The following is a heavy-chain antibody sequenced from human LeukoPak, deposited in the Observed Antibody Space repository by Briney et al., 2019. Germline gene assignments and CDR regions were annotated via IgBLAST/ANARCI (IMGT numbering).Heavy chain of an antibody. D-gene: IGHD6-13*01. CDR2: INPNSGGT. CDR1: GYTFTGYY. V-gene: IGHV1-2*06. CDR3: ARAKGVVAAAGTTYNY. J-gene: IGHJ4*02. Sequence: ASVKVSCKASGYTFTGYYMHWVRQAPGQGLEWMGRINPNSGGTNYAQKFQGRVIMTRHTSISTAYMELSRLRSDDTAVYYCARAKGVVAAAGTTYNYWGQGTLVTVSS.